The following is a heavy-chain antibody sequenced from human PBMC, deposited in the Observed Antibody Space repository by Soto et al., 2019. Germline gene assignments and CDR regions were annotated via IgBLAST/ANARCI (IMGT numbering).Heavy chain of an antibody. Sequence: QVQLVQSGAEVKKPGSSVTVSCKTSGGTFSKDGINWVRQAPGQGLEWMGLLIPVFGSPIYAQKFQGRISRTADESTSTAFMDLSSLRSEDTAVYYCTRVFGYTVEPGKTRYYAMDVWGQGTTVSVSS. J-gene: IGHJ6*02. CDR2: LIPVFGSP. CDR3: TRVFGYTVEPGKTRYYAMDV. V-gene: IGHV1-69*01. D-gene: IGHD3-10*02. CDR1: GGTFSKDG.